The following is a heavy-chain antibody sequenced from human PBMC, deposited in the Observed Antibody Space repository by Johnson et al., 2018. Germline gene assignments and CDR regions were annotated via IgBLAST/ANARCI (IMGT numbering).Heavy chain of an antibody. D-gene: IGHD1-1*01. CDR2: IRTKTPGGTT. CDR3: ARIGGNDLGRPYYYYMDV. Sequence: LVESGGGVVQPGRSLRLSCTASGFTFSNFGMHWVRQAPGKGLEWVTLIRTKTPGGTTDYAPSVNGRFTVSRDDSIGIVYLQMNSLNTEDTAVYYCARIGGNDLGRPYYYYMDVWGEGTTVTVSS. V-gene: IGHV3-49*04. CDR1: GFTFSNFG. J-gene: IGHJ6*03.